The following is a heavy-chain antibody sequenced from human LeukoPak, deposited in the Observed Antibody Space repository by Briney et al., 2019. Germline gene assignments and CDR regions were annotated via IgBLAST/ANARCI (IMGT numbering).Heavy chain of an antibody. Sequence: SETLSLTCAVYGGSSTNYYCSWIRQPPGKGLEWIWEINHSGSTNYNPSLKSRVAISVDTSKKQFSLKMTSVTAADTAVYFCARTHRGGSSLFPAIDFWGQGTLVTVSS. CDR1: GGSSTNYY. CDR3: ARTHRGGSSLFPAIDF. J-gene: IGHJ4*02. V-gene: IGHV4-34*01. D-gene: IGHD6-13*01. CDR2: INHSGST.